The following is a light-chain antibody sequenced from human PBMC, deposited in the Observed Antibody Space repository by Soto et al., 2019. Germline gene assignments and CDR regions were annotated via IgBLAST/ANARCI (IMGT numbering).Light chain of an antibody. J-gene: IGKJ1*01. Sequence: DIQMTQPPSTLSASVGDRVTMTCRASQSISSWLAWYQQKPGKAPKLLIYDASSLESGVPSRFSGSGSGTEFTLTISSLQPDDFATYYCQQYNSYSWTFGQGTKVDIK. CDR2: DAS. CDR1: QSISSW. CDR3: QQYNSYSWT. V-gene: IGKV1-5*01.